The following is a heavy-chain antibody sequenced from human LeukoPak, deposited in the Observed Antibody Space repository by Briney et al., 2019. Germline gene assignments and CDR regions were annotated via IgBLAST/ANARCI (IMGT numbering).Heavy chain of an antibody. V-gene: IGHV4-59*12. CDR2: ISDSGTT. D-gene: IGHD3-3*01. J-gene: IGHJ4*02. CDR3: ATQEGMTIVGVIAPFDY. Sequence: KSSETLSLTCPVSSGSFGSCYWSWIRQSPGKGLEWLGYISDSGTTTYNPSLGSRLIISMDTSKTHVSLKLASVTAADTAIYYCATQEGMTIVGVIAPFDYWGQGALVTVSS. CDR1: SGSFGSCY.